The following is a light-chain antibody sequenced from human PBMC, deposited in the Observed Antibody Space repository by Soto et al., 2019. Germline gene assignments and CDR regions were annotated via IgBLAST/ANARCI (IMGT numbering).Light chain of an antibody. CDR1: QSISNY. J-gene: IGKJ2*01. CDR2: IAS. CDR3: QQSYSTPYT. V-gene: IGKV1-39*01. Sequence: DIHMTQSPSSLSASVGDRVTITCRASQSISNYLNWYQQKPGKAPNLLIYIASNLHSGVPSRFSGSSSWTDFTLTISSLQPEDFATYYCQQSYSTPYTFGQGTKLDIK.